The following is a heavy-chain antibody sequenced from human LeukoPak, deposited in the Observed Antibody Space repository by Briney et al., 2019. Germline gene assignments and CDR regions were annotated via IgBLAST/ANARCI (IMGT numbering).Heavy chain of an antibody. D-gene: IGHD6-19*01. J-gene: IGHJ6*02. V-gene: IGHV3-74*01. CDR3: ARDWVAVAGPNYGMDV. CDR1: GFPFRNYW. Sequence: GGSLRLSCTASGFPFRNYWMHWVRQAPGKGLVWISRLNSDATITSYADSVKGRFTISRDNVKNTLYLQMNSLRAEDTAVYYCARDWVAVAGPNYGMDVWGQGTTVTVSS. CDR2: LNSDATIT.